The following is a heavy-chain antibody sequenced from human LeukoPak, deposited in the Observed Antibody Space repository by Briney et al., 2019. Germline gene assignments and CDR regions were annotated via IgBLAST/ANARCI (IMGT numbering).Heavy chain of an antibody. CDR1: GFSFRSYG. CDR3: AKTGPMGDTFYYYYMDV. CDR2: LSYDGSNE. D-gene: IGHD5-24*01. J-gene: IGHJ6*03. V-gene: IGHV3-30*06. Sequence: GRSLRLSCAASGFSFRSYGMHWVRQAPGKGLEWVALLSYDGSNEYYADSVKGRFTISRDTSRNTLDLQMNSLRGEDTAVYYCAKTGPMGDTFYYYYMDVWGKGTTVTVSS.